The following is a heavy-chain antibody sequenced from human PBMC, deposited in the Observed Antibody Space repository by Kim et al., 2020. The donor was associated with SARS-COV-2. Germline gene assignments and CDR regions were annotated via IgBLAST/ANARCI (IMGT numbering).Heavy chain of an antibody. CDR2: INPDDSET. CDR3: TRHIAARGPHY. D-gene: IGHD6-6*01. V-gene: IGHV5-51*01. J-gene: IGHJ4*02. Sequence: GESLKISCKGSGYSFTGDWIGWVRQMPGKGPEWMGIINPDDSETRYSPSFQGQVTISADKSISTAYLQWSSLKASDSAIYYCTRHIAARGPHYWGQGTLVIVSS. CDR1: GYSFTGDW.